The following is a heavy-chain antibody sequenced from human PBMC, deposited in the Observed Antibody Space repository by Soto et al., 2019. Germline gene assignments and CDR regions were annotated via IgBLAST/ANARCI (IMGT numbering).Heavy chain of an antibody. J-gene: IGHJ4*02. CDR2: ISYDGSNE. CDR1: GFTFSSYP. CDR3: ARDEAESSHLTLGYCISTSCYPLAY. D-gene: IGHD2-2*01. V-gene: IGHV3-30-3*01. Sequence: GGSLRLSCAASGFTFSSYPMHWVRQAPGKGLEWVALISYDGSNEYYADSVKGRFTISRDNSKNTLYLQMNSLRAEDTAVYYCARDEAESSHLTLGYCISTSCYPLAYRGQGTLVTGSS.